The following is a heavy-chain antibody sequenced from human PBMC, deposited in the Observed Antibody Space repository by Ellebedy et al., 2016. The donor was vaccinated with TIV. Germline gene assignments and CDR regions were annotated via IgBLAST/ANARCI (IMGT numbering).Heavy chain of an antibody. Sequence: AASVKVSCKASGYTFTSYAMHWVRQAPGQRLEWMGWINAGNGNTKYSQKFQGRVTITRDTSASTAYMELSSLRSEDPAVYYCARGVCSSTSCYLSTLDYWGQGTLVTVSS. CDR3: ARGVCSSTSCYLSTLDY. V-gene: IGHV1-3*01. D-gene: IGHD2-2*01. CDR2: INAGNGNT. CDR1: GYTFTSYA. J-gene: IGHJ4*02.